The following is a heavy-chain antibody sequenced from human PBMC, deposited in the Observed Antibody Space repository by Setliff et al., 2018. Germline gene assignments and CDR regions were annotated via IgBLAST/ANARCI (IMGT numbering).Heavy chain of an antibody. CDR1: GYSISNDYF. Sequence: SETLSLTCTVSGYSISNDYFWGWIRQPPGKGLEWIGSIYHSGSTSYYPSLKSRVTISVDTSKNQFSLNLSSVTAADTAVYYCAKHRSYFDYWGQGALVTVST. CDR3: AKHRSYFDY. V-gene: IGHV4-38-2*02. J-gene: IGHJ4*02. CDR2: IYHSGST.